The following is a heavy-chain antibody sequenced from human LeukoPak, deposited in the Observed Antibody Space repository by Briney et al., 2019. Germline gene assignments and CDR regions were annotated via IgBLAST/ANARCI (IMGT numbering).Heavy chain of an antibody. CDR2: IHYSGST. J-gene: IGHJ6*03. CDR1: GGSISSYY. Sequence: SETLSLTCTVSGGSISSYYWSWIRQPPGKGLEWIGYIHYSGSTSYNPSLKSRVTISVDTSKKQFSLKLSSVTAADTAVYYCARVEEGYGSGRRENYYYYYMDVWGKGTTVTISS. D-gene: IGHD3-10*01. V-gene: IGHV4-59*01. CDR3: ARVEEGYGSGRRENYYYYYMDV.